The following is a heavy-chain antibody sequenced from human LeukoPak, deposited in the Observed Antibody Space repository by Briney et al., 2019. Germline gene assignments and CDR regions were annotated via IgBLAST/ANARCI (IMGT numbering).Heavy chain of an antibody. D-gene: IGHD2-2*01. CDR2: INPNSGGT. CDR1: GYTFTSYG. CDR3: ARGNIVVVPAARSDY. J-gene: IGHJ4*02. Sequence: ASVKVSCTASGYTFTSYGISWVRQAPGQGLEWMGWINPNSGGTNYAQKFQGRVTMTRDTSISTAYMELSRLRSDDTAVYYCARGNIVVVPAARSDYWGQGTLVTVSS. V-gene: IGHV1-2*02.